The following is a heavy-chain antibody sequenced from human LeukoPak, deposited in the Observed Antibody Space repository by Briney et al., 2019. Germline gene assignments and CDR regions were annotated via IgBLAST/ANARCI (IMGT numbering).Heavy chain of an antibody. Sequence: PSETLSLTCAVYGGSFSGYYWSWIRQPPGKGLEWIGEINHSGSTNYNPSLKSRVTISVDTSKNQFSLKLSSVTAADTAVYYCARADTITMVRGVSNWFDPWGQGTLVTVSS. J-gene: IGHJ5*02. CDR1: GGSFSGYY. CDR2: INHSGST. D-gene: IGHD3-10*01. CDR3: ARADTITMVRGVSNWFDP. V-gene: IGHV4-34*01.